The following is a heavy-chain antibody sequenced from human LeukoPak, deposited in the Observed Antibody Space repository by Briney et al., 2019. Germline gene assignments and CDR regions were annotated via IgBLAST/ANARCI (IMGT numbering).Heavy chain of an antibody. D-gene: IGHD1-26*01. CDR2: ISAYNGNT. CDR1: GYTFTSYG. CDR3: ARGSDSTSWDLDY. J-gene: IGHJ4*02. Sequence: ASVKVSCKASGYTFTSYGITWVRQAPGQGLEWMGWISAYNGNTNYAQNLQDRVSLTTDTSTSTAYVGLRSLRSDDTAVYYCARGSDSTSWDLDYWGQGTLVTVSS. V-gene: IGHV1-18*01.